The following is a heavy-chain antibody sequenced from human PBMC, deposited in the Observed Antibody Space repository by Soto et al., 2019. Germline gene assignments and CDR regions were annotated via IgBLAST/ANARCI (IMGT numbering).Heavy chain of an antibody. V-gene: IGHV3-23*01. Sequence: EVQLLEPGGSLVLPGGSLRLSCAASGFSFSPYPMSWVRQAPVKGLEWVSTIGTTGGDTYYPDFVKGRFTISRDDSKNTVYLQMSSLRDEDSAIYYCAKSRVASGRGYFDLWGRGTLVTVSS. J-gene: IGHJ2*01. CDR2: IGTTGGDT. CDR1: GFSFSPYP. D-gene: IGHD6-25*01. CDR3: AKSRVASGRGYFDL.